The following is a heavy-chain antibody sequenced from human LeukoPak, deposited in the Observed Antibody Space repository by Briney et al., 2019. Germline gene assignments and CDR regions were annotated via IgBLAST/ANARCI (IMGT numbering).Heavy chain of an antibody. CDR1: GYTFTGYC. V-gene: IGHV1-2*04. Sequence: ASVKVSCKASGYTFTGYCMHWVRQAPGQGLEWMGWINPNSGGTNYAQKFQGWVTMTRDTSISTAYMELSRLRSDDTAAYYCARGRYYDILTGPIGPAFDIWGQGTMVTVSS. CDR3: ARGRYYDILTGPIGPAFDI. J-gene: IGHJ3*02. CDR2: INPNSGGT. D-gene: IGHD3-9*01.